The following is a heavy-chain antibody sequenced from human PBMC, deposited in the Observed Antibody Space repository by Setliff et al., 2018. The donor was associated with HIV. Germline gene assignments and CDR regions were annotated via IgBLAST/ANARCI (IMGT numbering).Heavy chain of an antibody. Sequence: KPSETLSLTCAVSGYSISTGYYWGWIRQAPGKGLEWIGNIYHSGITYYNPSLKSRVTISVDTSKNQFSLRLSSVTAADTAVYYCARAFGSGSYRWFDPWGQGTLVTVSS. CDR1: GYSISTGYY. V-gene: IGHV4-38-2*01. CDR3: ARAFGSGSYRWFDP. CDR2: IYHSGIT. J-gene: IGHJ5*02. D-gene: IGHD3-10*01.